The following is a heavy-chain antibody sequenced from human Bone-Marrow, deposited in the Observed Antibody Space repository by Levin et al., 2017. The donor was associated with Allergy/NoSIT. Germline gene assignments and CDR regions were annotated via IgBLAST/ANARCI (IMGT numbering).Heavy chain of an antibody. CDR1: GFSLTTAGVA. D-gene: IGHD3-10*01. V-gene: IGHV2-5*02. J-gene: IGHJ4*02. Sequence: SQTLSLTCSFSGFSLTTAGVAVGWVRQSPGGALEWLALLSWDDDKRYSPSLKGRLSITRDISENEVVLTVTAVDSVDTATYFCAHSSQAYFGEFSHWGQGIPVTVSS. CDR3: AHSSQAYFGEFSH. CDR2: LSWDDDK.